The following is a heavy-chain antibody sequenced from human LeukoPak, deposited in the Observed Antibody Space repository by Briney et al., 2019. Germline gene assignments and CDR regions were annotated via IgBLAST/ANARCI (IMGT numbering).Heavy chain of an antibody. J-gene: IGHJ4*02. D-gene: IGHD6-6*01. CDR2: ISPTGSTT. V-gene: IGHV3-74*03. CDR3: ARGPNSNWSGLDF. Sequence: GGSLRLSCTASGFSFSGHWMHWARHLPGKGLVWVSRISPTGSTTTYTDSAKERFTFSRDNAKNTLYLQVNNLRAEDTAVYYCARGPNSNWSGLDFWGQGTLLTVSS. CDR1: GFSFSGHW.